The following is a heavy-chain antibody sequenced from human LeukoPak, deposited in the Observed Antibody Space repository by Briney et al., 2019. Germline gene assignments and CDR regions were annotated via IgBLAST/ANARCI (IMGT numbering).Heavy chain of an antibody. CDR1: GGSISSYY. D-gene: IGHD4-17*01. CDR3: ARAGYGDYYYYYYYMDV. J-gene: IGHJ6*03. CDR2: INYSGST. V-gene: IGHV4-59*01. Sequence: SETLSLTCTVSGGSISSYYWSWIRQPPGKGLEWIGYINYSGSTNYNPSLKSRVTISVDTSKNHFSLKLSSVTAADTAVYYCARAGYGDYYYYYYYMDVWGKGTTVTVSS.